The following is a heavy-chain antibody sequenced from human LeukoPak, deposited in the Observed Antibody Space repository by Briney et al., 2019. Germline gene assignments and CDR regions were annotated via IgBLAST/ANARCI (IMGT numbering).Heavy chain of an antibody. J-gene: IGHJ4*02. CDR1: GGSITSANW. CDR2: IYHTGNT. D-gene: IGHD3-10*01. CDR3: ARRSGAYYFDY. V-gene: IGHV4-4*02. Sequence: PSGTLSLTCAVSGGSITSANWWSWVRQSPGKGLEWIGEIYHTGNTNYNPSLNSRVSISLDTSKNQFSLKLSSVTAADTAVYYCARRSGAYYFDYWGQGTLVTVSS.